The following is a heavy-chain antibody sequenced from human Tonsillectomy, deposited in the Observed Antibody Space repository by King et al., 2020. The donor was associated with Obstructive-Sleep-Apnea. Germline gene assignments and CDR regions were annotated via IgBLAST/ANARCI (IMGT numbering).Heavy chain of an antibody. J-gene: IGHJ6*02. D-gene: IGHD2-2*01. CDR3: AKVSRDGAIVEVPSTKEYYYYYYSMDV. CDR2: ITSTGDT. Sequence: LVQSGGGLVQPGGSLRLYCAASGFTFSNFAMNWVRQAPGKGLEWVSAITSTGDTYYADSVRGRFAISRDISKNTLYLQMNSLRAEDTAEYYCAKVSRDGAIVEVPSTKEYYYYYYSMDVWGQGTTVTVSS. CDR1: GFTFSNFA. V-gene: IGHV3-23*04.